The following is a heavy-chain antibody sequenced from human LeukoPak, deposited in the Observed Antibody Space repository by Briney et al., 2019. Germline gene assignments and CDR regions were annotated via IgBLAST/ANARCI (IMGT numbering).Heavy chain of an antibody. V-gene: IGHV1-2*02. CDR3: ARDFLTGYYTYNWFDP. CDR2: INPNSGGT. CDR1: GYTFTGYY. D-gene: IGHD3-9*01. Sequence: ASVKVSCKASGYTFTGYYMHWVRQAPGQGLEWMGWINPNSGGTNYAQKFQGRVTMTRDTSISTAYIELSRLRSDDTAVYYCARDFLTGYYTYNWFDPWGQGTLVTVSS. J-gene: IGHJ5*02.